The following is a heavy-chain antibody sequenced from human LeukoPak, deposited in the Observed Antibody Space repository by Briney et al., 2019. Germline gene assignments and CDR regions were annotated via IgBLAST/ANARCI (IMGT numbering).Heavy chain of an antibody. V-gene: IGHV1-69*13. CDR2: IIPIFGTA. CDR3: ARDGVITISADAFDI. CDR1: GGTLSSYT. Sequence: ASVKVSCKASGGTLSSYTITWVRQAPGQGLEWMGGIIPIFGTADYAQKFQGRVTITADESTSTAYMELSSLRSEDTAVYYCARDGVITISADAFDIWGQGTMVTVSS. J-gene: IGHJ3*02. D-gene: IGHD3-22*01.